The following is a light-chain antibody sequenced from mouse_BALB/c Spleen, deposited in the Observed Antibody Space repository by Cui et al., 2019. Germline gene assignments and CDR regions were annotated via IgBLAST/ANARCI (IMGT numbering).Light chain of an antibody. J-gene: IGKJ5*01. CDR2: LAS. Sequence: DIVMTQPQKFMSTSVGDRVSITCKASQNVRTAVAWYQQKPGQSPKALIYLASNRHTGVPDRFTGSGSGTDFTLTISNVQSEDLADYFCLQHWNYPLTFGAGTKLELK. V-gene: IGKV6-14*01. CDR3: LQHWNYPLT. CDR1: QNVRTA.